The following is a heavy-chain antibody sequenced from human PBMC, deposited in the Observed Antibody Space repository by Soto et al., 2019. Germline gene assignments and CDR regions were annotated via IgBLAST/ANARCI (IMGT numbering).Heavy chain of an antibody. Sequence: GGSLRLSCAASGFTFSSYAMSWVRQAPGKGLEWVSAISGSGGSTYYADSVKGRFTISRDNSKNTLYLQMNSLRAEDTAVYYCAKGRGSKVVVVPAAMEPYFDYWGQGTLVTVSS. J-gene: IGHJ4*02. D-gene: IGHD2-2*01. CDR3: AKGRGSKVVVVPAAMEPYFDY. CDR2: ISGSGGST. V-gene: IGHV3-23*01. CDR1: GFTFSSYA.